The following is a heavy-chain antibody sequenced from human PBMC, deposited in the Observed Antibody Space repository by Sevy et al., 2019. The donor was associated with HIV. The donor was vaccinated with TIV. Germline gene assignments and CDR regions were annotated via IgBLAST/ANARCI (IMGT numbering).Heavy chain of an antibody. J-gene: IGHJ4*02. CDR3: ARVAVSYCTNDCYHRFDY. Sequence: GGSLRLSCAVSGFSFSHYPFHWVRQAPAKGLEWVSLISYDGTYKYYADSVKGRLTISRDNSKNTLYLQMNSLRGNDTAVYYCARVAVSYCTNDCYHRFDYWGPGALVTVSS. V-gene: IGHV3-30-3*01. D-gene: IGHD2-8*01. CDR2: ISYDGTYK. CDR1: GFSFSHYP.